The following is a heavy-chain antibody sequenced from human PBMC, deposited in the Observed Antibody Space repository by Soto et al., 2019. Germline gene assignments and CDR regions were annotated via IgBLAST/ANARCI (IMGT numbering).Heavy chain of an antibody. CDR1: GFSLSTSGVG. CDR2: IYWDDDK. Sequence: QITLKESGPPLVKPTQTLTLTCTFSGFSLSTSGVGVGWIRQPPGKALEWLALIYWDDDKRYSPSLKSRLTITKDTSKNQVVLTMTNMDPVDTATYYCAHLRIAAAASYYFDYWGQGTLVTVSS. D-gene: IGHD6-13*01. V-gene: IGHV2-5*02. CDR3: AHLRIAAAASYYFDY. J-gene: IGHJ4*02.